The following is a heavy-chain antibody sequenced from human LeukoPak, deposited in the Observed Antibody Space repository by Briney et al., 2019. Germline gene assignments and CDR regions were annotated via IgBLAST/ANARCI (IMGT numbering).Heavy chain of an antibody. D-gene: IGHD3-10*01. CDR1: GGSISSGGYS. CDR3: ARGPYYYGSGISPEGFDP. J-gene: IGHJ5*02. CDR2: IYHSGST. V-gene: IGHV4-30-2*01. Sequence: PSQTLSLTCAVSGGSISSGGYSWSWIRQPPGKGLEWIGYIYHSGSTYYNPSLKSRVTISVDRSKNQFSLKLSSVTAADTAVYYCARGPYYYGSGISPEGFDPWGQGTLVTVSS.